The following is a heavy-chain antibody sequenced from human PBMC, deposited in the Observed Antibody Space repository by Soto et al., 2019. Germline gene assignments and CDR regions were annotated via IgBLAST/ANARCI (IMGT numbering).Heavy chain of an antibody. Sequence: GGSLRLSCAASGFIFSSYVMSWVRQAPGKGLEWVSVISTRGDNSYYADSVRGRFTISRDNSKNTLYLQLNSLRAEDTAVYFCAKGLGYCSGGTCYRYYDLWGRGTLVTVSS. V-gene: IGHV3-23*01. CDR1: GFIFSSYV. CDR3: AKGLGYCSGGTCYRYYDL. CDR2: ISTRGDNS. J-gene: IGHJ2*01. D-gene: IGHD2-15*01.